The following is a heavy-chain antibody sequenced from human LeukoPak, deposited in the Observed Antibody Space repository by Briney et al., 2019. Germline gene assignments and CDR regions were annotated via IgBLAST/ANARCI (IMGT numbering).Heavy chain of an antibody. Sequence: GGSLRLSCAASGFTFSSYSMNWVRQAPGKGLEWVSYISSSSSTIYYADSVKGRFTISRDNAKNSLYLQMNSLRAEDTAVYYCAGGGQLERPRYYMDVWGKGTTVTVSS. CDR3: AGGGQLERPRYYMDV. J-gene: IGHJ6*03. CDR1: GFTFSSYS. D-gene: IGHD1-1*01. V-gene: IGHV3-48*04. CDR2: ISSSSSTI.